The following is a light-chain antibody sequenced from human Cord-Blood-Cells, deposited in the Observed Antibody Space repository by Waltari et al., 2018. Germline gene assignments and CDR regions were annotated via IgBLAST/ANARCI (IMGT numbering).Light chain of an antibody. Sequence: QSALPQPASVSGSPGQAITIPCPGTRREFGSYNTVSWYQQHPGKAPKLMIYEVSKRPSGVSNRFSGSKSGNTASLTISGLQAEDEADYYCCSYAGSSTYVFGTGTKVTVL. V-gene: IGLV2-23*02. J-gene: IGLJ1*01. CDR3: CSYAGSSTYV. CDR1: RREFGSYNT. CDR2: EVS.